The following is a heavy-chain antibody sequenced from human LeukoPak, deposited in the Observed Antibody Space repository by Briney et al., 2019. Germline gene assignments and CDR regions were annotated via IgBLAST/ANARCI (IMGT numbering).Heavy chain of an antibody. CDR1: GYTFTSYD. J-gene: IGHJ4*02. CDR3: ARGQYDYGDPMDY. Sequence: ASVTVSCKASGYTFTSYDINWVRQASGQGLEWMGWMNPNSGNTGYAQKFQGRVTMTRNTSISTAYMELSSLRSEDTAVYYCARGQYDYGDPMDYWGQGTLVTVSS. V-gene: IGHV1-8*01. D-gene: IGHD4-17*01. CDR2: MNPNSGNT.